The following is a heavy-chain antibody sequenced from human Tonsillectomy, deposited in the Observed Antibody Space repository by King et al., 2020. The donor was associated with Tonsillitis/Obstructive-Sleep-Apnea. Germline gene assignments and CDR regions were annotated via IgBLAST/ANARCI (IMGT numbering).Heavy chain of an antibody. Sequence: QLVQSGAEVKKPGSSVKVSCKASGGTFSSYAISWVRQAPGQGLEWMGRIIPMFGIANYAQKFQGRVTITADKSTSTAYMGLSSLTSEDTAVYYCARDSEDSSGYYYIDYWGQGALVTVSS. CDR1: GGTFSSYA. CDR2: IIPMFGIA. CDR3: ARDSEDSSGYYYIDY. D-gene: IGHD3-22*01. J-gene: IGHJ4*02. V-gene: IGHV1-69*04.